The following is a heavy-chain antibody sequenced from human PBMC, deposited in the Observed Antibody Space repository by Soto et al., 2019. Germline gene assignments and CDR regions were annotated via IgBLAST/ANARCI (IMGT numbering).Heavy chain of an antibody. CDR3: ARDQTGITTAGGGRIDH. D-gene: IGHD6-13*01. CDR2: VSFDGSNK. Sequence: QVQLVESGGGVVQPGRSLRLSCAASGFTFSTHAMHWVRQAPGKGLECVAIVSFDGSNKYYADSVKGRFTISRDNSKNTLYLQMGALTPEDTAVYYCARDQTGITTAGGGRIDHWGQGTLVTVSS. V-gene: IGHV3-30-3*01. CDR1: GFTFSTHA. J-gene: IGHJ4*02.